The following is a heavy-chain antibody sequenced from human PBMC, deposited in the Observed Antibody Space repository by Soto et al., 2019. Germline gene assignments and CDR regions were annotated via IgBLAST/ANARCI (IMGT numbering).Heavy chain of an antibody. CDR1: GGSFHSNS. CDR3: VRGRSAVTGYHFYGMDV. D-gene: IGHD3-3*01. J-gene: IGHJ6*02. CDR2: IIPVFGKA. Sequence: QVQLVQSGAEAKKPGSSVKVACKTSGGSFHSNSINWVRQAPGQGLEWMGGIIPVFGKAKYAQKFQGRVTITADESTSTVYMELSSLRFEDAAVYFCVRGRSAVTGYHFYGMDVWGQGTTVTVSS. V-gene: IGHV1-69*01.